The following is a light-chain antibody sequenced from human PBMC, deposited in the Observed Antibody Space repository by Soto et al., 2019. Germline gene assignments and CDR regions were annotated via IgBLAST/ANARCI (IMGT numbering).Light chain of an antibody. CDR3: LQYHNLWA. J-gene: IGKJ1*01. CDR2: RAS. Sequence: IVMTQSPATLSVSPGERATLSCRASQNIYSNVAWYQQRPGQAPRLLIYRASTRATGIPARFSGSGSGTEFTFTISSLPSEDFTVYSCLQYHNLWAFGQGTKVEIK. V-gene: IGKV3-15*01. CDR1: QNIYSN.